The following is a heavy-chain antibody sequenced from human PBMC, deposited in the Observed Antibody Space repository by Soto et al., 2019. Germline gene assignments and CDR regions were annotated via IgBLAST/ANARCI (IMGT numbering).Heavy chain of an antibody. Sequence: QVQLVESGGGVVQPGRSLRLSCAASGFTFHNYGMHWVRQGPGKGLQWVAVISYDGRNKYYADSVMGRVTISRDNDKDTLYLQINSLRTEDTAVYYCAIAFNIQVRGVPPPDFWGQGTLVTVSS. D-gene: IGHD3-10*01. CDR1: GFTFHNYG. J-gene: IGHJ4*02. V-gene: IGHV3-30*03. CDR2: ISYDGRNK. CDR3: AIAFNIQVRGVPPPDF.